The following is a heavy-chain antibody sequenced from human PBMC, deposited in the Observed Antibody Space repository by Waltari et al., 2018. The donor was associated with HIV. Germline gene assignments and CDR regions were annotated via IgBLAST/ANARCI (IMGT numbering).Heavy chain of an antibody. J-gene: IGHJ1*01. CDR3: ARTKSLSSAEDFQL. CDR1: GGTFTTYT. V-gene: IGHV1-69*16. D-gene: IGHD3-16*02. Sequence: QVQLVQSGAEVKKPGCSVRVPCKSSGGTFTTYTMSWVRQAPGQGLEWMGGIIPVLGTSNYAEKFKGRVTITADESTSTAYMELSSLRSEDTAVYFCARTKSLSSAEDFQLWGQGTLVTVSS. CDR2: IIPVLGTS.